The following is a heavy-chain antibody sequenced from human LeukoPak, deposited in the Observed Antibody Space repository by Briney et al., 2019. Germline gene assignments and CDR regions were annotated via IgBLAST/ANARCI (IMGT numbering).Heavy chain of an antibody. V-gene: IGHV1-18*01. CDR2: ISAYNGNT. CDR3: ARDPYDYVWGSYRYSSGNWFDP. CDR1: GYTFTSYG. D-gene: IGHD3-16*02. J-gene: IGHJ5*02. Sequence: ASVKVSCKASGYTFTSYGISWVRQAPGQGLEWMGWISAYNGNTNYAQKLQGRVTMTTDTSTGTAYMELRSLRSDDTAVYYCARDPYDYVWGSYRYSSGNWFDPWGQGTLVTVSS.